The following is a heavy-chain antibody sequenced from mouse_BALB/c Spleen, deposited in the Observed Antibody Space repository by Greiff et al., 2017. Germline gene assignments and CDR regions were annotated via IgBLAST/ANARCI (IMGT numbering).Heavy chain of an antibody. CDR3: ARGGGLRRGDYAMDY. CDR2: IYPYNGGT. Sequence: EVQLQQSGPELVKPGASVKISCKASGYTFTDYNMHWVKQSHGKSLEWIGYIYPYNGGTGYNQKFKSKATLTVDNSSSTAYMELRSLTSEDSAVYYCARGGGLRRGDYAMDYWGQGTSVTVSS. V-gene: IGHV1S29*02. CDR1: GYTFTDYN. D-gene: IGHD2-4*01. J-gene: IGHJ4*01.